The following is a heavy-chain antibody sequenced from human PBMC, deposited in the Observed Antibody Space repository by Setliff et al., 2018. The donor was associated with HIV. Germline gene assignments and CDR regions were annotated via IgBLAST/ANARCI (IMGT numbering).Heavy chain of an antibody. CDR3: ARDTSSSY. CDR2: ISPKYGGT. J-gene: IGHJ4*02. V-gene: IGHV1-2*02. Sequence: VASVKVSCKASGYSFSDYYIHWVRQAPGHGFQWMGWISPKYGGTNYAQNFQGRVTMTRDTSISTAYMELSSLRSDDTAVYFCARDTSSSYWGQGTPVTVSS. CDR1: GYSFSDYY. D-gene: IGHD2-2*01.